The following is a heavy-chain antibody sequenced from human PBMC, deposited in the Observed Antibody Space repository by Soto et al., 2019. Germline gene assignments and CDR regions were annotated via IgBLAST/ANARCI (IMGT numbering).Heavy chain of an antibody. CDR3: AKREITMVRGAGDYYYYMDV. V-gene: IGHV3-23*01. J-gene: IGHJ6*03. CDR1: GFTFSSYA. CDR2: ISGSGGST. Sequence: GSLRLSCAASGFTFSSYAMSWVRQAPGKGLEWVSAISGSGGSTYYADSVKGRFTISRDNSKNTLYLQMNSLRAEDTAVYYCAKREITMVRGAGDYYYYMDVWGKGTTVTVSS. D-gene: IGHD3-10*01.